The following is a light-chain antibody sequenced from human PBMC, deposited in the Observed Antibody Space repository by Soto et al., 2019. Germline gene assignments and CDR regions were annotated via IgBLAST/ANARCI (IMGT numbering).Light chain of an antibody. J-gene: IGLJ2*01. CDR1: SSDVGGYNY. CDR3: SSYTSSSTLL. V-gene: IGLV2-14*01. Sequence: QSALTQPASVSGSPGQSITISCTGTSSDVGGYNYVSWYQQHPGKAPKLVIYAVSNRPSGVSNRFSGSKSGNTASLTISGLQAEDEADYYCSSYTSSSTLLFGGGTKVTVL. CDR2: AVS.